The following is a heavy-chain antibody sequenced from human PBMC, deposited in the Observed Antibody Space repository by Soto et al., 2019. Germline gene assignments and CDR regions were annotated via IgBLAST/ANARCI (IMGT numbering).Heavy chain of an antibody. D-gene: IGHD2-15*01. V-gene: IGHV3-21*01. CDR2: ISSSSSYI. Sequence: GGSLRLSCAASGFTFSSYSMNWVRQAPGKGLEWVSSISSSSSYIYYADSVKGRFTISRDNAKNSLYLQMNSLRAEDTAVYYCARLVEYCSGGSCPDDAFDIWGQGTMVTVSS. CDR1: GFTFSSYS. J-gene: IGHJ3*02. CDR3: ARLVEYCSGGSCPDDAFDI.